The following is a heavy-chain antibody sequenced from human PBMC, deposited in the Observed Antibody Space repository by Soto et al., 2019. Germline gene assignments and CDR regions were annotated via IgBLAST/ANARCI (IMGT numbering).Heavy chain of an antibody. CDR2: ISSVSSYI. V-gene: IGHV3-21*01. CDR1: GFTFSNYN. CDR3: ARGNPRPYYFDY. Sequence: EVQLVESGGGLVKPGGSLRLSCAASGFTFSNYNINWVRQAPGKGLEWVSSISSVSSYIYYADSVKGRFTISRDNAKNSLYLQMNSLRAEDAAVYYCARGNPRPYYFDYWGQGTLVTISS. J-gene: IGHJ4*02.